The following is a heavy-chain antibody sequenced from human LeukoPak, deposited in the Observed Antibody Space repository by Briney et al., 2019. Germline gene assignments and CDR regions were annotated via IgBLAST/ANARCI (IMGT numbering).Heavy chain of an antibody. CDR1: GFTCSSYA. Sequence: PGGSLRLSCAASGFTCSSYAMSWVRQAPGKGLEWVSAISGSGGSTYYADSVKGRFTISRDNSKNTLYLQMNSLRAEDTAVYYCAKGSYYDSSGSFYFDYWGQGTLVTVSS. J-gene: IGHJ4*02. V-gene: IGHV3-23*01. CDR2: ISGSGGST. CDR3: AKGSYYDSSGSFYFDY. D-gene: IGHD3-22*01.